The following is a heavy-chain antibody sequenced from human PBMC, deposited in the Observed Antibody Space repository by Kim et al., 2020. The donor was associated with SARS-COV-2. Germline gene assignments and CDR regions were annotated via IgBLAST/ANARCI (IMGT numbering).Heavy chain of an antibody. CDR3: ARETAMGY. CDR1: GFTFSNSW. CDR2: IKQDGSDK. Sequence: GGSLRLSCAASGFTFSNSWMTWVRQAPGKGLEWVSNIKQDGSDKYYVDSVKGRFTISRDNSKNSLYLQMNSPRAEDTAVYYCARETAMGYWGQGTLVTVSS. D-gene: IGHD2-21*02. J-gene: IGHJ4*02. V-gene: IGHV3-7*01.